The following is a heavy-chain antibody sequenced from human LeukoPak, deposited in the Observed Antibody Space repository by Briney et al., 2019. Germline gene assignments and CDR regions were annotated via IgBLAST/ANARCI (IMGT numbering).Heavy chain of an antibody. CDR3: ARGGVLKSVDY. V-gene: IGHV4-59*01. Sequence: SETLSLTCTVSGGSISSYYWTWIRQTPGKGLEWIGYVYDIGTTKYNPSLKSRVTISVDTSKNQFSLRLSSVTAADTAVYYCARGGVLKSVDYWGQGTLVAVSS. CDR2: VYDIGTT. J-gene: IGHJ4*02. D-gene: IGHD3-16*01. CDR1: GGSISSYY.